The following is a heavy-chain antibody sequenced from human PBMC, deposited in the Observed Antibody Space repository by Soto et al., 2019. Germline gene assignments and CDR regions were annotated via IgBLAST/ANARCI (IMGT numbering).Heavy chain of an antibody. J-gene: IGHJ4*02. CDR2: IIPIFGTA. D-gene: IGHD3-22*01. CDR1: GGTFSSYA. CDR3: ARGLVRYYDSSGYLDY. V-gene: IGHV1-69*01. Sequence: QVQLVQSGAEVKKPGSSVKVSCKASGGTFSSYAISWVRQAPGQGLVWMGGIIPIFGTANYAQKFQGRVTITADESTSTAYKELSSLRSEDTAVYYCARGLVRYYDSSGYLDYWGQGTLVTVSS.